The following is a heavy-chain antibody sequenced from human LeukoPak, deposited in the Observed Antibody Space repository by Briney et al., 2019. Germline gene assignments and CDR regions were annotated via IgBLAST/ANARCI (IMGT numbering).Heavy chain of an antibody. CDR3: AKDLIAAAGTGYYYMDV. CDR1: GFTFSRYN. Sequence: GGSLRLSCAASGFTFSRYNMNWVRQAPGKGLEWVSSISSGSSYIYYADSVKGRFTISRDNAKNSLYLQMNSLRAEDTAVYYCAKDLIAAAGTGYYYMDVWGKGTTVTVSS. J-gene: IGHJ6*03. V-gene: IGHV3-21*04. CDR2: ISSGSSYI. D-gene: IGHD6-13*01.